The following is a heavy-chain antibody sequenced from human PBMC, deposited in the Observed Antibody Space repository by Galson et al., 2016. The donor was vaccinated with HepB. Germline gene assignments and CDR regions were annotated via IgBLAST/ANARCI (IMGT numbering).Heavy chain of an antibody. CDR3: ARDYYQLLPSARTFGVDV. V-gene: IGHV3-21*01. D-gene: IGHD2-2*01. J-gene: IGHJ6*02. Sequence: SLRLSCAGSGFTFSSYAMSWVRQAPGKGLEWVSSISSGNQYIYYSDSVRGRFTISRDNAKNSLYLQMDSLGTEDTAIYYCARDYYQLLPSARTFGVDVWGQGATVTVSS. CDR1: GFTFSSYA. CDR2: ISSGNQYI.